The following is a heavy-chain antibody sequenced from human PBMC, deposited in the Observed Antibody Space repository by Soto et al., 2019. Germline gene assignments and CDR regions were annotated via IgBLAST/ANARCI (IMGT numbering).Heavy chain of an antibody. D-gene: IGHD2-21*01. V-gene: IGHV4-59*08. CDR2: IYYSGST. CDR3: AFDVKTGVVYFDN. Sequence: PSETLSLTCTVSGGSISSYYWSWIRQPPGKGLEWIGYIYYSGSTNYNPSLKSRVTISVDTSKNQFSLKLSSVTAADTAVYYCAFDVKTGVVYFDNWGQGTLVTVSS. J-gene: IGHJ4*02. CDR1: GGSISSYY.